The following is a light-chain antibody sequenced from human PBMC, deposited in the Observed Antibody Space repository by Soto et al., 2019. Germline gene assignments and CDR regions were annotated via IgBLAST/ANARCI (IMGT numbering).Light chain of an antibody. CDR1: QSVSSSY. CDR3: QQYGSSPRT. J-gene: IGKJ1*01. CDR2: GAS. Sequence: EIVLTQSPGTLSLSPGERATLSCRASQSVSSSYLAWYQQKPGQAPRLLIYGASSSATGIPDRFSGRGSGTDFTLTISRLEPEDVALYYCQQYGSSPRTFGQGTKVEIK. V-gene: IGKV3-20*01.